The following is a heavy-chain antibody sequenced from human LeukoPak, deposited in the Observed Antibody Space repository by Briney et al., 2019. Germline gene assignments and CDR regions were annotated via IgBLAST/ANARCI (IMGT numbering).Heavy chain of an antibody. CDR2: ISGSGGST. V-gene: IGHV3-23*01. Sequence: GGSLRLSCAASGFTFSSYAMSWVRQAPGKGLEWVSAISGSGGSTYYADSVKGRFTISRDNSKNMLYLQMNSLRAEDTAVYYCAKGGDSSGYYDFDYWGQGTLVTVSS. CDR1: GFTFSSYA. D-gene: IGHD3-22*01. CDR3: AKGGDSSGYYDFDY. J-gene: IGHJ4*02.